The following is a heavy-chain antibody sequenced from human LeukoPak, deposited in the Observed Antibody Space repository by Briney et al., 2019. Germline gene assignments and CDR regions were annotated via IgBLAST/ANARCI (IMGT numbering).Heavy chain of an antibody. Sequence: ASVKVSYKASGYTFTSYGISWVRQAPGQGLEWMGWISAYKGNTNYAPKLQGRVTMTTDTSTSTAYMELRSLRSDDTAVYYCARDQVIAAAGTRTGYDYWGQGTLVTVSS. CDR2: ISAYKGNT. CDR3: ARDQVIAAAGTRTGYDY. D-gene: IGHD6-13*01. J-gene: IGHJ4*02. CDR1: GYTFTSYG. V-gene: IGHV1-18*01.